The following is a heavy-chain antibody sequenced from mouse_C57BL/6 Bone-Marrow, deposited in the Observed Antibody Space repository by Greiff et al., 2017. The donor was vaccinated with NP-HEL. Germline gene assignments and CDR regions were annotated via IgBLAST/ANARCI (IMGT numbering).Heavy chain of an antibody. CDR3: ARDRGAYDYDEGYAMDY. CDR2: INYDGSST. V-gene: IGHV5-16*01. J-gene: IGHJ4*01. CDR1: GFTFSDYY. D-gene: IGHD2-4*01. Sequence: EVHLVESEGGLVQPGSSMKLSCTASGFTFSDYYMAWVRQVPEKGLEWVANINYDGSSTYYLDSLKSRFIISRDNAKNILYLQMSSLKSEDTATYYCARDRGAYDYDEGYAMDYWGQGTSVTVSS.